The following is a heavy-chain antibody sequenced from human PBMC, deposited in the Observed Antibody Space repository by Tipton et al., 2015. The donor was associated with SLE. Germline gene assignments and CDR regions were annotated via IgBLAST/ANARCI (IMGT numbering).Heavy chain of an antibody. CDR3: ARTLGAIAHTVYDAFDI. Sequence: TLSFTCTVSGGSITNHYWNWIRQPPGKGLEWIGYIHYSGTTHDNPSLKSRVTMSVDMSKNQFSLRLTSVTAADTAVYYCARTLGAIAHTVYDAFDIWGQGKMVTVSS. V-gene: IGHV4-59*11. CDR2: IHYSGTT. D-gene: IGHD1-26*01. J-gene: IGHJ3*02. CDR1: GGSITNHY.